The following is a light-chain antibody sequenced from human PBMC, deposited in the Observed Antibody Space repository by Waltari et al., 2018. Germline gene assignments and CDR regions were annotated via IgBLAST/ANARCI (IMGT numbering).Light chain of an antibody. Sequence: IQLTQSPSSLSASLGDRVTITCRASQGINTALAWYQQKPGKAPNLLIYDASNLESGVPARFSGSGSGTDFSLTISSLQSEDFAIYYCQQYNEWPPYTFGQGTKLEIK. CDR3: QQYNEWPPYT. V-gene: IGKV1D-13*01. CDR1: QGINTA. CDR2: DAS. J-gene: IGKJ2*01.